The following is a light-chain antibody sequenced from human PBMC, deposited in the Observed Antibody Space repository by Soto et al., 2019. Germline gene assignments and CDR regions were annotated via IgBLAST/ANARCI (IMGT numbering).Light chain of an antibody. CDR2: DAS. CDR3: QQYSSYPYT. Sequence: DIQMTQSPSTLSASVGDRVTITCRASQTISTWLAWYQHEPGKAPKLLISDASNLISGVPSRFSGSASGTEFTLTISSLQPDDFATYYCQQYSSYPYTFGQGTMLQIK. V-gene: IGKV1-5*01. J-gene: IGKJ2*01. CDR1: QTISTW.